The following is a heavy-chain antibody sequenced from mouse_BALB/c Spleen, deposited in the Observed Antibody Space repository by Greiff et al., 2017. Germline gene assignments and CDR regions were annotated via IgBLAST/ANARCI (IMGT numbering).Heavy chain of an antibody. J-gene: IGHJ4*01. CDR1: GYTFSSYW. Sequence: QVQLQQSGAELMKPGASVKISCKATGYTFSSYWIEWVKRRPGHGLEWIGEILPGSGSTNYNEKFKGKATFTADTSSNTAYMQLSSLTSEDSAVYYCARGERGYYAMDYWGQGTSVTVSS. CDR2: ILPGSGST. V-gene: IGHV1-9*01. CDR3: ARGERGYYAMDY.